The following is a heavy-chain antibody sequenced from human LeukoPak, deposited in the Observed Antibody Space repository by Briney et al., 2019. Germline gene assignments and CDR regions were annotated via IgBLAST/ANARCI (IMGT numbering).Heavy chain of an antibody. CDR2: IYYSGST. V-gene: IGHV4-34*01. CDR3: ASWYYDILTGYQNGVRYFQH. Sequence: SETLSLTCAVYGGSFSGYYWSWIRQPPGKGLEWIGSIYYSGSTYYNPSLKSRVTISVDTSKNQFSLKLSSVTAADTAVYYCASWYYDILTGYQNGVRYFQHWGQGTLVTVSS. J-gene: IGHJ1*01. D-gene: IGHD3-9*01. CDR1: GGSFSGYY.